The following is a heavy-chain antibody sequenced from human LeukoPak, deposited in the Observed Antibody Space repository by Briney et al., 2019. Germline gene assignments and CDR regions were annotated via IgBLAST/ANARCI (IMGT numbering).Heavy chain of an antibody. V-gene: IGHV4-59*08. CDR3: ARQMTTVTNWFDP. CDR1: GGSISSYY. J-gene: IGHJ5*02. CDR2: IYHSGST. D-gene: IGHD4-11*01. Sequence: SETLSLTCTVSGGSISSYYWSWIRQPPGKGLEWIGEIYHSGSTNYNPSLKSRVTISVDKSKNQFSLILNSVTAADTAVYYCARQMTTVTNWFDPWGQGTLVTVSS.